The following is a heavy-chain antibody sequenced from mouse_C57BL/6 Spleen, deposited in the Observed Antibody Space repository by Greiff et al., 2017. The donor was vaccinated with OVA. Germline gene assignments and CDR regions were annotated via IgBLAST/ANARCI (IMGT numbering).Heavy chain of an antibody. CDR2: IDPEDGDT. V-gene: IGHV14-1*01. Sequence: VQLKQSGAELVRPGASVKLSCTASGFNIKDYYMHWVKQRPEQGLEWIGRIDPEDGDTEYAPKFQGKATMTADTSSNTAYLQLSSLTSEDTAVYYCTRNYYDYGEVAYWGQGTLVTVSA. CDR1: GFNIKDYY. J-gene: IGHJ3*01. D-gene: IGHD2-4*01. CDR3: TRNYYDYGEVAY.